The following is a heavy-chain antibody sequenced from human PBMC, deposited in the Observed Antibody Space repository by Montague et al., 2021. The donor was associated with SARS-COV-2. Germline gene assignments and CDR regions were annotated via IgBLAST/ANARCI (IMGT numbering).Heavy chain of an antibody. V-gene: IGHV4-59*11. CDR1: VGSLNKHY. Sequence: SETLSLTRTVSVGSLNKHYWSWIRKAPGKELEWLGNIFYKGNTNXNVFLWGRVSMSLDTPQDQFSLRLTSLTAADTAVYYCARSISSSGARDNWGQGILVTVS. D-gene: IGHD3-22*01. CDR3: ARSISSSGARDN. J-gene: IGHJ4*02. CDR2: IFYKGNT.